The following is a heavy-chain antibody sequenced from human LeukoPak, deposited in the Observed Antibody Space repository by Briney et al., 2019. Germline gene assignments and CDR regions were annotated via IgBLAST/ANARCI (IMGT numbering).Heavy chain of an antibody. D-gene: IGHD4-17*01. Sequence: GGPLRLSCAASEFPFSHYAMNWVRQAPGKGLEWVSGIGASGSSTYYGDPVKGRFTISRDNSKTTLFLQMNSLRAEDTAVYYCARGLGTVNDAFDIWGQGTMVTVSS. CDR3: ARGLGTVNDAFDI. CDR1: EFPFSHYA. J-gene: IGHJ3*02. V-gene: IGHV3-23*01. CDR2: IGASGSST.